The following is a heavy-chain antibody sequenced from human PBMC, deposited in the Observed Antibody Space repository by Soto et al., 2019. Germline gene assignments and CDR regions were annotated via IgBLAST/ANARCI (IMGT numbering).Heavy chain of an antibody. D-gene: IGHD6-19*01. J-gene: IGHJ6*02. Sequence: QVQLVESGGGVVQPGRSLRLSCAASGFTFSSYGMHWVRQAPGKVLEWVAVISYDGSNKYYADSVKGRFTIARDHSKNTLYLQMNILRAEDTAVYYCAKGTVRSGWIPGLEGMDVWGQGTPVTVSS. V-gene: IGHV3-30*18. CDR1: GFTFSSYG. CDR2: ISYDGSNK. CDR3: AKGTVRSGWIPGLEGMDV.